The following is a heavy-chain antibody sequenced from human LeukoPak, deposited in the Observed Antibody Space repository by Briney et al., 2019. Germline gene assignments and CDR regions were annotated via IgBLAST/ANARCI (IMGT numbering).Heavy chain of an antibody. J-gene: IGHJ4*02. CDR3: AKDSGEGEQWLVRAFYFDY. CDR2: ISWDSGSM. CDR1: GFTFADNS. D-gene: IGHD6-19*01. Sequence: GGSLRLSYAASGFTFADNSMHWVRQAPGKCLEWVSVISWDSGSMGYAYSVKGRFTISRDNAKNSLYLQMNSLRAEDTALYYCAKDSGEGEQWLVRAFYFDYWGQGTLVTVSS. V-gene: IGHV3-9*01.